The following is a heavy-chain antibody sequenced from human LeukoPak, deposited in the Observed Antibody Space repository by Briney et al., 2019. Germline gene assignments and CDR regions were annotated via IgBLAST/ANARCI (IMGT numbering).Heavy chain of an antibody. CDR1: GYTFTGYY. V-gene: IGHV1-2*06. CDR3: ARETGGSFEYFDY. Sequence: ASVKVSCKASGYTFTGYYMHWVRQAPGQGLEWMGRINPNSGGTNYAQKFQGRVTMTRDTSISTAYMGLSSLRSDDTAVYYCARETGGSFEYFDYWGQGTLVTVSS. CDR2: INPNSGGT. J-gene: IGHJ4*02. D-gene: IGHD7-27*01.